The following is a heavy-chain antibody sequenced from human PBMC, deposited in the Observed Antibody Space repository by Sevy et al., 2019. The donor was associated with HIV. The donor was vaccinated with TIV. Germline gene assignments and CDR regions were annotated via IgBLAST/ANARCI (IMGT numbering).Heavy chain of an antibody. J-gene: IGHJ4*02. D-gene: IGHD3-22*01. CDR2: IKQDGSER. CDR1: GFTFSTYW. V-gene: IGHV3-7*01. CDR3: ARYYYDSSGYYLFDY. Sequence: GGSLRLSCAASGFTFSTYWMSWVRQAPGKGLEWVANIKQDGSERYYVDSVKGRFTISRDNAKNSPYLQMNSLRAEDTAVYYCARYYYDSSGYYLFDYWGQGTLVTVSS.